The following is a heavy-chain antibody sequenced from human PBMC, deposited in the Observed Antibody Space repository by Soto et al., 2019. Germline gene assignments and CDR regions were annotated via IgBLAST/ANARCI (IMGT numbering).Heavy chain of an antibody. CDR3: ARVGYYDSSPTPFDY. CDR2: ISAYNGNT. J-gene: IGHJ4*02. Sequence: ASVKVSCKASGYTFTSYGISWVRQAPGQGLEWMGWISAYNGNTNYAQKLQGRVTMNTDTSTSTAYMELRSLRSDDTAVYYCARVGYYDSSPTPFDYWGQGTLVTVSS. D-gene: IGHD3-22*01. CDR1: GYTFTSYG. V-gene: IGHV1-18*04.